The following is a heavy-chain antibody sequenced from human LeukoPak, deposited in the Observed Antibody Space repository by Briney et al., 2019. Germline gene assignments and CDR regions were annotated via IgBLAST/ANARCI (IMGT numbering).Heavy chain of an antibody. D-gene: IGHD6-13*01. J-gene: IGHJ4*02. CDR2: INHSGST. V-gene: IGHV4-34*01. Sequence: SETLSLTCAVYGGSFSGYYWSWIRQPPGKGLEWIGEINHSGSTNYNPSLKSRVTISVDTSKNQFSLKLSSVTAADTTVYYCASGALAAAVYWGQGTLVTVSS. CDR3: ASGALAAAVY. CDR1: GGSFSGYY.